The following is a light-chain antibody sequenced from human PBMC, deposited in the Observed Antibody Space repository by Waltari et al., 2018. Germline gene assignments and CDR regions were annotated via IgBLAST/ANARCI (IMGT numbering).Light chain of an antibody. CDR1: SSNIGSNT. CDR3: AAWDDSLNAPV. Sequence: QSVLTQPPSASGTPGQRVTISCSGSSSNIGSNTVNWYQQLPGTAPKRLIYSNNQRPSGVPDRFSGSKSGTSASLAISGLQSEDEADYYCAAWDDSLNAPVFGGGTKLTVL. V-gene: IGLV1-44*01. J-gene: IGLJ2*01. CDR2: SNN.